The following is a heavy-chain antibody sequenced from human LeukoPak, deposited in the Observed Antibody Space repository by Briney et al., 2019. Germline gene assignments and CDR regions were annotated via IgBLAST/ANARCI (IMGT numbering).Heavy chain of an antibody. J-gene: IGHJ4*02. CDR2: ISGSGGST. V-gene: IGHV3-23*01. Sequence: GGSLRLSCAASGFTFSSYAMSWVRQAPGKGREWVSAISGSGGSTYYADSVKGRFTISRDNSKNTLYLQMNSLRAEDTAVYYCAKDSPNSGSYQYYFDYWGQGTLVTVSS. CDR1: GFTFSSYA. CDR3: AKDSPNSGSYQYYFDY. D-gene: IGHD1-26*01.